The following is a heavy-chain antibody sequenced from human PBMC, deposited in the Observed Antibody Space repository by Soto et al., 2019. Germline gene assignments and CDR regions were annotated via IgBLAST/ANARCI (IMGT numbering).Heavy chain of an antibody. CDR2: ISSSSSTI. J-gene: IGHJ6*02. V-gene: IGHV3-48*01. CDR3: ARADSGYAHGYYYYGMDV. CDR1: GFTFSSYS. Sequence: EVQLVESGGGLVQPGGSLRLSCAASGFTFSSYSMNWVRQARGKGLEWLSYISSSSSTIYYADSVKGRFTISRDNAKNSLYLQMNSLRAEDTAVYYCARADSGYAHGYYYYGMDVWGQGTTVTVSS. D-gene: IGHD5-12*01.